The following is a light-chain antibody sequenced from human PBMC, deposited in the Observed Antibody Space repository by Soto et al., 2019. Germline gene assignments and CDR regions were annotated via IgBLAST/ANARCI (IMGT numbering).Light chain of an antibody. Sequence: EIVLTQSPGTLSLSPGERATLSCRASQSVSSNYLAWYQQKPGQTPRLLIYGASSRATGIPDRFSGSGSGTDFTLTISRLEPEDVAVYYCQQYVSSPYTFGQGTKLEIK. CDR2: GAS. CDR1: QSVSSNY. CDR3: QQYVSSPYT. J-gene: IGKJ2*01. V-gene: IGKV3-20*01.